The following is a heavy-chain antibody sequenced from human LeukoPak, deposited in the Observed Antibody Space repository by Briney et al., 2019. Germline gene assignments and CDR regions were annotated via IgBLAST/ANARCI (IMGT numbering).Heavy chain of an antibody. CDR1: GGSISSSSYY. J-gene: IGHJ4*02. Sequence: SETLSLTCTVSGGSISSSSYYWGWIRQPPGKGLEWIGSIYYSGSTYYNPSLKSRVTISVDTSKNQFSLKLSSVTAADTAVYYCARDPSGTYYYGSGSYSPFDYWGQGTLVTVSS. D-gene: IGHD3-10*01. CDR3: ARDPSGTYYYGSGSYSPFDY. CDR2: IYYSGST. V-gene: IGHV4-39*07.